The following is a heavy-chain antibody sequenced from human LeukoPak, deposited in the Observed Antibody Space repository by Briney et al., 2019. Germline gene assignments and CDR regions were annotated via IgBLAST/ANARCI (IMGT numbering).Heavy chain of an antibody. Sequence: PGGSLRLSCAASGFNFIDYSMNWVRQAPGKGLEWISYIGISSGNTTYADSVKGRFTISRDKARNSLYLQMNSLRVEDTAMYYCARDHRYAFDNWGHGTLVTVSS. D-gene: IGHD5-12*01. V-gene: IGHV3-48*01. J-gene: IGHJ4*01. CDR3: ARDHRYAFDN. CDR1: GFNFIDYS. CDR2: IGISSGNT.